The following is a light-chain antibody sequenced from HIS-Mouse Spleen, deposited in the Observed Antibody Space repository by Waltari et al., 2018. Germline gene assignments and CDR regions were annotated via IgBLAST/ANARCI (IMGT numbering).Light chain of an antibody. J-gene: IGLJ2*01. Sequence: SYELTQPPSVSVSPGQTARITCSGAALPKKYAYWYQQKSGQAPVLVIYEDSKRTSGIPERFSGSSSGTMATLTISGAQVEDEADYYCYSTDSSGNHRVFGGGTKLTVL. CDR2: EDS. CDR3: YSTDSSGNHRV. V-gene: IGLV3-10*01. CDR1: ALPKKY.